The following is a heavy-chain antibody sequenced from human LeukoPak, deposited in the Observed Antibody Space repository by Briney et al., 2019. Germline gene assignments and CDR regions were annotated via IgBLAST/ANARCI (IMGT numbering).Heavy chain of an antibody. V-gene: IGHV1-69*13. Sequence: SVKVSCKASGGTFSSYAISWLRQAPGQGLEWMGGIIPIFGTANYAQKFQGRVTITADESTSTAYMELSSLRSEDTAVYYCARELRSITMIRGVISRGNNWFDPWGQGTLVTVSS. CDR1: GGTFSSYA. J-gene: IGHJ5*02. D-gene: IGHD3-10*01. CDR2: IIPIFGTA. CDR3: ARELRSITMIRGVISRGNNWFDP.